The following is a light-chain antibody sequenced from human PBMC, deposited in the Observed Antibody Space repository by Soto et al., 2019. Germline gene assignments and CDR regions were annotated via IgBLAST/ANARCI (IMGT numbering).Light chain of an antibody. J-gene: IGKJ2*01. Sequence: EIVLTQSPGTLSLSPGERATLSCRASQSVSSSYLVWYQQKPGQAPRLLIYGASSRATGIPDRFSGSGSGTDFTLTISRLEPEDFAVYYWQQYGSSLYTFGQGTKLEIK. V-gene: IGKV3-20*01. CDR2: GAS. CDR3: QQYGSSLYT. CDR1: QSVSSSY.